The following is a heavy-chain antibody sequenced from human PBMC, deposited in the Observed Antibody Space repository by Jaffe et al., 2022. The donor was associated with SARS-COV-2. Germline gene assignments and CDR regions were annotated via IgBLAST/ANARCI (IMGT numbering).Heavy chain of an antibody. CDR2: ISGSGGST. J-gene: IGHJ4*02. Sequence: EVQLVESGGGLVQPGGSLRLSCAASGFTFSSYAMSWVRQAPGKGLEWVSAISGSGGSTYYADSVKGRFTISRDNSKNTLYLQMNSLRAEDTAVYYCAKDRGGGSSGWYQTFDYWGQGTLVTVSS. D-gene: IGHD6-19*01. CDR3: AKDRGGGSSGWYQTFDY. V-gene: IGHV3-23*04. CDR1: GFTFSSYA.